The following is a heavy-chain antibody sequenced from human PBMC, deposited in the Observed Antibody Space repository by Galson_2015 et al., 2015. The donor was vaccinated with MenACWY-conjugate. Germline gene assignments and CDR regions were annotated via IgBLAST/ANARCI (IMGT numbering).Heavy chain of an antibody. J-gene: IGHJ5*02. CDR2: IDPSDSYT. CDR3: ARRYYDSSGYGGWFDP. V-gene: IGHV5-10-1*01. D-gene: IGHD3-22*01. CDR1: GYSFTSHW. Sequence: QSGAEVKKPGESLRISCKGSGYSFTSHWISWVRQMPGKGLEWMGRIDPSDSYTNYSPSFQGHVTISADKSISTAYLQWSSLKASDTAMYYCARRYYDSSGYGGWFDPWGQGTLVTVSS.